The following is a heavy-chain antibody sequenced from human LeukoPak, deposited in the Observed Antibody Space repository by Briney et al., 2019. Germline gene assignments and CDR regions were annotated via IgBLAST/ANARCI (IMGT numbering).Heavy chain of an antibody. CDR3: ARRYDFWSGPPGYYYMDV. J-gene: IGHJ6*03. CDR2: IYYSGST. Sequence: NPSETLSLTCTVSGGSISSSSYYWGWIRQPPGKGLEWTGSIYYSGSTYYNPSLKSRVTISVDTSRNQFSLKLSSVTAADTAVYYCARRYDFWSGPPGYYYMDVWGKGTTVTVSS. V-gene: IGHV4-39*01. CDR1: GGSISSSSYY. D-gene: IGHD3-3*01.